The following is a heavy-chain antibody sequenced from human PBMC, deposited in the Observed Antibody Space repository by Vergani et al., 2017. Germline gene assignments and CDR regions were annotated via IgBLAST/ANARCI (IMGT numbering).Heavy chain of an antibody. CDR2: IWYDGSNK. CDR3: ARDLQLFGELPDYYYYGMDV. Sequence: QVQLVESGGGVVQPGRSLRLSCAASGFTFSSYGMHWVRQAPGKGLEWVAVIWYDGSNKYYADSVKGRFTISRDNSKNTLYLQMNSLRAEDTAVYYCARDLQLFGELPDYYYYGMDVWGQGTTVTVSS. V-gene: IGHV3-33*01. J-gene: IGHJ6*02. D-gene: IGHD3-10*01. CDR1: GFTFSSYG.